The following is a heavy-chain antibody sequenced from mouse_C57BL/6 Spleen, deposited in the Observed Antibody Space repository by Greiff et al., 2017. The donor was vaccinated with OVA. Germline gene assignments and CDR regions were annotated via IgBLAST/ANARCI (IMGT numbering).Heavy chain of an antibody. J-gene: IGHJ4*01. CDR3: ARLLSSYYAMDY. Sequence: DVMLVESGGDLVKPGGSLKLSCAASGFTFSSYGMSWVRQTPDKRLEWVATISSGGSSTYYPDSVKGRFTISRDNAKNTLYLQMSSLKSEDTAMYYCARLLSSYYAMDYWGQGTSVTVSS. CDR2: ISSGGSST. CDR1: GFTFSSYG. D-gene: IGHD6-5*01. V-gene: IGHV5-6*02.